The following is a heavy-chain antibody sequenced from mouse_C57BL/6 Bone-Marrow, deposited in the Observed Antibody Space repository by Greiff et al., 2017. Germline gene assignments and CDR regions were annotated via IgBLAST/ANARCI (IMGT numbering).Heavy chain of an antibody. D-gene: IGHD1-1*01. V-gene: IGHV1-69*01. Sequence: QVQLQQPGAELVMPGASVKLSCKASGYTFTSYWMHWVKQRPGQGLEWIGEIDPSDSYTNYNQKFKGKSTLTVDKSSSTAYMQLSSLTSEDSAVYYCARSFYYYGSSCAMADWGQGTSVTVSA. CDR1: GYTFTSYW. J-gene: IGHJ4*01. CDR2: IDPSDSYT. CDR3: ARSFYYYGSSCAMAD.